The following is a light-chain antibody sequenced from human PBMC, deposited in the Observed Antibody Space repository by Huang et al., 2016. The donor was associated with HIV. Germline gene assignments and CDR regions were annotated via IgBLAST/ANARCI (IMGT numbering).Light chain of an antibody. CDR3: QQRSSWPPT. CDR1: QSVDTY. V-gene: IGKV3-11*01. CDR2: EAS. Sequence: EIVSTQSPVTLSRSPGQRATLTCRASQSVDTYLAWYQQKPGQAPRLLIYEASNRATGIPARFSGSGSGTDFTLTISSLEPDDFVVYFCQQRSSWPPTFGGGTTIEIK. J-gene: IGKJ4*01.